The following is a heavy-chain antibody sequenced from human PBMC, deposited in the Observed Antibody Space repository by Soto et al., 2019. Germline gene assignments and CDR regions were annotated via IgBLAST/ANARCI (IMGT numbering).Heavy chain of an antibody. Sequence: QLQLQESGPGLVTPSETLSLTCSVSGGSINDDRYSWGWIRQPPGKGLEWIGSISYRGTSPYNPSLEGCVTMSVDTSKGQFSLRLRSVSAADTAVYYCARLHCDSPNCVPLDPWGQGTLVIVSS. CDR3: ARLHCDSPNCVPLDP. V-gene: IGHV4-39*01. D-gene: IGHD2-2*01. J-gene: IGHJ5*02. CDR1: GGSINDDRYS. CDR2: ISYRGTS.